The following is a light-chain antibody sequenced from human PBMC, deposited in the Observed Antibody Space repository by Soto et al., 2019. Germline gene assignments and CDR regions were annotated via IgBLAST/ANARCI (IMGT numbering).Light chain of an antibody. CDR2: GNS. Sequence: QSVLTQPPSVSGAPGQRVTISCTGNSSNIGADYDVHWYQQLPGTAPKLLIYGNSNRPSGVPDRFSGSKSGTSASLAITGLQAEDEADYYCQYYDSSLSGREVFGTGTKLTVL. CDR3: QYYDSSLSGREV. V-gene: IGLV1-40*01. CDR1: SSNIGADYD. J-gene: IGLJ1*01.